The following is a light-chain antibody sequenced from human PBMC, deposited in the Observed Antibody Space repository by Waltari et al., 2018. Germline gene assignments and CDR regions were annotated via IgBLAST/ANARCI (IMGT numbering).Light chain of an antibody. Sequence: EIVLTQSPATLSLSPGERATLSCRASQSVDSYLAWYQQQPGQAPRLLIYDASNRATGIPARFRGSGSGTDFTLTISSLEPEDFAVYYCQQRSNWPPITFGQGTRLEIK. V-gene: IGKV3-11*01. CDR2: DAS. CDR3: QQRSNWPPIT. J-gene: IGKJ5*01. CDR1: QSVDSY.